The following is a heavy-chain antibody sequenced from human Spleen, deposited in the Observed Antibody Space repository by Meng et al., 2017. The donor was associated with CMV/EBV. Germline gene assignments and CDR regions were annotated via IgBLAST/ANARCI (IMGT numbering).Heavy chain of an antibody. J-gene: IGHJ4*02. D-gene: IGHD2-2*01. CDR2: ISRSGST. CDR1: GGSISSNSHS. V-gene: IGHV4-39*01. CDR3: ARLGMSGRGYCSSPTCFDY. Sequence: SETLFLTCTVSGGSISSNSHSWGWVRQSPGKGLEWIGSISRSGSTYYKSSLKSRVTMSVDTSKTPFSLELTSLPAADTAVYFCARLGMSGRGYCSSPTCFDYWGQGTLVTVSS.